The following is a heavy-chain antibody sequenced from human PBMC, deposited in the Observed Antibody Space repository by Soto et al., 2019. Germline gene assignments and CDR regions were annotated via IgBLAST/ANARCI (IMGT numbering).Heavy chain of an antibody. CDR3: AKVESPPPDSSGRRAAFDI. J-gene: IGHJ3*02. CDR1: GFTFSSYA. Sequence: GGSLRLSCAASGFTFSSYAMSWVRQAPGKGLEWVSAISGSGGSTYYADSVKGRFTISRDNSKNTLYLQMNSLRAEDTAVYYCAKVESPPPDSSGRRAAFDIWGQGTMVTVSS. D-gene: IGHD6-19*01. V-gene: IGHV3-23*01. CDR2: ISGSGGST.